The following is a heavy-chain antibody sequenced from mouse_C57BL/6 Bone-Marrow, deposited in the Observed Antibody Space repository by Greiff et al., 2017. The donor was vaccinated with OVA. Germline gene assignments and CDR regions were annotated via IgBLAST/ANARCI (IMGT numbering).Heavy chain of an antibody. CDR2: IYPRDGST. D-gene: IGHD4-1*01. CDR1: GYTFTSYD. J-gene: IGHJ4*01. CDR3: ARLAGREAMDY. Sequence: VKLVESGPELVKPGASVKLSCKASGYTFTSYDINWVKQRPGQGLEWIGWIYPRDGSTKDNEKFKGKATLTVDTSSSTAYMELHSLTSEDSAVDFCARLAGREAMDYWGQGTSVTVSS. V-gene: IGHV1-85*01.